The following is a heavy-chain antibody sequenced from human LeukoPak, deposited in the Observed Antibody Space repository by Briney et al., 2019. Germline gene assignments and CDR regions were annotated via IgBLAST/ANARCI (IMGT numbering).Heavy chain of an antibody. V-gene: IGHV1-2*02. CDR2: IYPNSGDT. Sequence: GAPVKVSCKASGYTFTGNYIHWVRQAPGQGLEWMGRIYPNSGDTSFAQQFQGGVTMTRDTSISTAYMELSSLRSDDTAVYYCARARGYGGTSDTFDIWGQGTMVTVSS. CDR3: ARARGYGGTSDTFDI. J-gene: IGHJ3*02. D-gene: IGHD4-17*01. CDR1: GYTFTGNY.